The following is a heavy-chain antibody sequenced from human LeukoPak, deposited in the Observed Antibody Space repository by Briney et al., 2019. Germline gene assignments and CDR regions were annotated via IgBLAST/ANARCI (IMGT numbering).Heavy chain of an antibody. D-gene: IGHD3-9*01. Sequence: PSETLSLTCGVYGGSFSGYYYNWIRQSPGKGLEWIAEINHLGSTNYNPSLKSRVAISIDTSKSQFSLRLSSVTAADTAVYYCARGGYNIDWMKDAADNWGEGTLVTVSS. CDR1: GGSFSGYY. CDR2: INHLGST. V-gene: IGHV4-34*01. J-gene: IGHJ4*02. CDR3: ARGGYNIDWMKDAADN.